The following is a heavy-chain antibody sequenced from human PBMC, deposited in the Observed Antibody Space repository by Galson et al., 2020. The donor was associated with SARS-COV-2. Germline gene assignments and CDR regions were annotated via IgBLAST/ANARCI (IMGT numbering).Heavy chain of an antibody. J-gene: IGHJ4*02. CDR1: GFTFSSYG. V-gene: IGHV3-33*01. Sequence: GESLKISCAASGFTFSSYGMHWVRQAPGKGLEWVAVIWYDGSNKYYADSVKGRFTISRDNSKNTLYLQMNSLRAEETAVYYCAAAVGWVWSSSLWGQGTLVTVSS. D-gene: IGHD6-13*01. CDR3: AAAVGWVWSSSL. CDR2: IWYDGSNK.